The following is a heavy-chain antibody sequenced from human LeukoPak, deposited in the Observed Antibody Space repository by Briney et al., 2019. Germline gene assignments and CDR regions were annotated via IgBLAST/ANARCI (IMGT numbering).Heavy chain of an antibody. J-gene: IGHJ6*02. Sequence: SVKVSCKASGGTFSSYAISWVRQAPGQGLEWMGRIIPILGIANYAQKFQGRVTITADKSTSTAYMELSSLRSEDTAVYYCARDRRYCSSTSCSLRYYYYGMDVWGQGTTVTVSS. D-gene: IGHD2-2*01. V-gene: IGHV1-69*04. CDR1: GGTFSSYA. CDR3: ARDRRYCSSTSCSLRYYYYGMDV. CDR2: IIPILGIA.